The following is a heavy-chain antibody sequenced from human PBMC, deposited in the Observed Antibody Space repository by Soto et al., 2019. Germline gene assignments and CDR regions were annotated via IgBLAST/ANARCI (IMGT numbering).Heavy chain of an antibody. V-gene: IGHV4-4*07. Sequence: PSETLSLTCTVSGGSISSDYWSWIRQPAGKGLEWIGRMYTSGSTNYNPSLKSRVTMSVDTSKNQFSLKLSSVTAADTAVYYCARAVAARPPYYYYGIDIWGQGTTVTVSS. D-gene: IGHD6-6*01. CDR2: MYTSGST. CDR1: GGSISSDY. J-gene: IGHJ6*02. CDR3: ARAVAARPPYYYYGIDI.